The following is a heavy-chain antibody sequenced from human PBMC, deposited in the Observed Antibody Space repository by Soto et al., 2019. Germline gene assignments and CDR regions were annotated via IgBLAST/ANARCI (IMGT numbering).Heavy chain of an antibody. Sequence: GGSLRLSCAASGFTFSDNYMAWIRQAPGKGLEWISYISISSSSMYYADSVKGRFTISRDNAKKSLYLQMNSLRAEDTAVYYCASNKGRWASFDYWGHGTLVTVSS. CDR1: GFTFSDNY. J-gene: IGHJ4*01. V-gene: IGHV3-11*01. CDR2: ISISSSSM. D-gene: IGHD6-13*01. CDR3: ASNKGRWASFDY.